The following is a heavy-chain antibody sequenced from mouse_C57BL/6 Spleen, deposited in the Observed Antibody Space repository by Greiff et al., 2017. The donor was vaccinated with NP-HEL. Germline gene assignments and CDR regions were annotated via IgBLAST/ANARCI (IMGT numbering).Heavy chain of an antibody. CDR3: ARERNGNYDY. Sequence: AQLQQSGPELVKPGASVKISCKASGYSFTGYYMNWVKQSPEKSLEWIGEINPSTGGTTYNQKFKAKATLTVDKSSSTAYMQLKSLTSEDSAVYYCARERNGNYDYWGQGTTLTVSS. CDR1: GYSFTGYY. J-gene: IGHJ2*01. V-gene: IGHV1-42*01. D-gene: IGHD2-1*01. CDR2: INPSTGGT.